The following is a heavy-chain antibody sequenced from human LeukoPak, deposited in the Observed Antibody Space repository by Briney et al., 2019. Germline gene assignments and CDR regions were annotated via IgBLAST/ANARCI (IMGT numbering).Heavy chain of an antibody. D-gene: IGHD2-2*01. CDR2: IKQDGSEN. Sequence: GGSLRLSCAASGFIFSTYYMTWVPQAPGKRLEWVAGIKQDGSENYYVDSVKGRFTISRDNSKNSLYLQMNSLTAEDTAVYFCARERYCTSATCYVGVPFDSWGQGTQVTVSS. CDR1: GFIFSTYY. J-gene: IGHJ4*02. V-gene: IGHV3-7*01. CDR3: ARERYCTSATCYVGVPFDS.